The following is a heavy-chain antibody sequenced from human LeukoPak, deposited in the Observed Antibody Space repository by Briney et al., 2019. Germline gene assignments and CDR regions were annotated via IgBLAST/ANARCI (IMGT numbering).Heavy chain of an antibody. Sequence: GGSLRLSCAASGFTFSSYGMHWVRQAPGKGLEWVSYISGSGGTIYYADSVKGRFTISRDNGKNSLYLQMNSLRPEDTAVYYCAREAAPVVAAQPDAVDIWGLGTMVTVSS. CDR2: ISGSGGTI. J-gene: IGHJ3*02. CDR3: AREAAPVVAAQPDAVDI. CDR1: GFTFSSYG. D-gene: IGHD2-15*01. V-gene: IGHV3-48*04.